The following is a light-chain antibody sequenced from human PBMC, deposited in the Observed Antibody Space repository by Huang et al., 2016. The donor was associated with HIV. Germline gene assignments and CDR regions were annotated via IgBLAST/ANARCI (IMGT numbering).Light chain of an antibody. Sequence: AIQMTQSPSSLSASVGDRVTITCRAGQAIRNDLGWYQQKPGKAPKVLISAASDLHSGVPLRFSGSGSGTDFTLTISSLQPEDFATYYCLQDYNYPRTFGQGTKVKI. CDR3: LQDYNYPRT. V-gene: IGKV1-6*01. CDR2: AAS. CDR1: QAIRND. J-gene: IGKJ1*01.